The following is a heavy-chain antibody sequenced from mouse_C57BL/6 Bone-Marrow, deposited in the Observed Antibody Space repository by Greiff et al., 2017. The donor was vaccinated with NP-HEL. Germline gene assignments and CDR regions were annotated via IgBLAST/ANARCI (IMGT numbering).Heavy chain of an antibody. V-gene: IGHV1-72*01. D-gene: IGHD2-4*01. Sequence: QVHVKQPGAELVKPGASVKLSCKASGYTFTSYWMHWVKQRPGRGLEWIGRIDPNSGGTKYNEKFKSKATLTVDKPSSTAYMQLSSLTSEDSAVYYCARSAYYDHYYAMDYWGQGTSVTVSS. CDR1: GYTFTSYW. CDR2: IDPNSGGT. J-gene: IGHJ4*01. CDR3: ARSAYYDHYYAMDY.